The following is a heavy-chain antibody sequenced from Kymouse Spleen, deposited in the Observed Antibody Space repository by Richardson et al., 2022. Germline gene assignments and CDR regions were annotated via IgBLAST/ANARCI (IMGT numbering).Heavy chain of an antibody. V-gene: IGHV3-72*01. CDR2: TRNKANSYTT. Sequence: EVQLVESGGGLVQPGGSLRLSCAASGFTFSDHYMDWVRQAPGKGLEWVGRTRNKANSYTTEYAASVKGRFTISRDDSKNSLYLQMNSLKTEDTAVYYCARGAAAGPDYYYGMDVWGQGTTVTVSS. CDR1: GFTFSDHY. J-gene: IGHJ6*02. CDR3: ARGAAAGPDYYYGMDV. D-gene: IGHD6-13*01.